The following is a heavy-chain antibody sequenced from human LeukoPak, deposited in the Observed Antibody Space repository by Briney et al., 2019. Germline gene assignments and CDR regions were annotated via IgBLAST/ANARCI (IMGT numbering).Heavy chain of an antibody. V-gene: IGHV3-13*01. Sequence: GGSPRLSCAASGFTFSSYDMHWVRHATGKGLEWVSAIGTAGDTYYPGSVKGRFTISRENAKNSLYLQMNSLGAGDTAVYYWARVGNYYGMDVWGQGTTVTVSS. CDR2: IGTAGDT. CDR1: GFTFSSYD. J-gene: IGHJ6*02. CDR3: ARVGNYYGMDV.